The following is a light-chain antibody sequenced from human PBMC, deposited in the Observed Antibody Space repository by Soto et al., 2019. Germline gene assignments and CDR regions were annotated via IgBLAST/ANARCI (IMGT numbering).Light chain of an antibody. V-gene: IGKV3-20*01. CDR1: QSISSSY. CDR2: GAS. CDR3: QLYENSPTFT. J-gene: IGKJ3*01. Sequence: EIVLTQSPGTLSLSPGERATLSCRASQSISSSYLAWYQQKPGQAPRLLIYGASSRATGIPDRFSGSGSGTDFTLTISRLEPEDYAVEFCQLYENSPTFTFGPGTKVDIK.